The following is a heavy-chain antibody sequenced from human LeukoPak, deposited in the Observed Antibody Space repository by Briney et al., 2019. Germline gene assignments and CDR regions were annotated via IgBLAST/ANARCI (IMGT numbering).Heavy chain of an antibody. CDR2: IYYSGST. D-gene: IGHD5-18*01. CDR1: GGSISSYY. CDR3: ARGHVGQLWFVPGVALDI. V-gene: IGHV4-59*01. Sequence: PSETLSLTCTVSGGSISSYYWSWIRQPPGKGLEWIGYIYYSGSTNYNPSLKSRVTISVDTSKNQFSLKLSSVTAADTAVYYCARGHVGQLWFVPGVALDIWGQGTMVTVSS. J-gene: IGHJ3*02.